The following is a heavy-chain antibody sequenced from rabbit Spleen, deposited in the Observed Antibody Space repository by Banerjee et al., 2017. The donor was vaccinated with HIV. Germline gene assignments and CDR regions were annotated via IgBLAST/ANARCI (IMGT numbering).Heavy chain of an antibody. Sequence: QSLEESGGDLVKPGASLTLTCTASGFSFSSSVYICWVRQAPGKGLEWVACIYAENAASTYYASWVNGRFTISKTSSTTVTLQMTSLTAADTATYFCARGDGYAYGGYDLWGPGTLVTVS. D-gene: IGHD6-1*01. CDR3: ARGDGYAYGGYDL. V-gene: IGHV1S40*01. CDR1: GFSFSSSVY. J-gene: IGHJ4*01. CDR2: IYAENAAST.